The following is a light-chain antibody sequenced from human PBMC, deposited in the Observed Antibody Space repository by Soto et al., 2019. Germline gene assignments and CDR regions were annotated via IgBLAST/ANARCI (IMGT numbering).Light chain of an antibody. J-gene: IGLJ1*01. CDR3: SSYSISTAYL. CDR1: SPNIGSNT. V-gene: IGLV1-44*01. Sequence: QSVLAQPPSASGTPGQRVTISCSGSSPNIGSNTVNWYQQLPGTAPKLLIYSNNQRPSGVPDRFSGSKSGTSASLAISGLRSEAEADYFCSSYSISTAYLFGTGTKVTVL. CDR2: SNN.